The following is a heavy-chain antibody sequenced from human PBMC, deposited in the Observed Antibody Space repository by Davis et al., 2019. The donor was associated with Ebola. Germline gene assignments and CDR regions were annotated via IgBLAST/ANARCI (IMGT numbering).Heavy chain of an antibody. D-gene: IGHD6-13*01. Sequence: GVLKISCAASGFTFSSYAMSWVRQAPGKGLEWVSAISGSGGSTYYADSVKGRFTISRDNSKNTLYLQMNSLRAEDTAVYYCAKPYLQQQLVDAFDIWGQGTMVTVSS. CDR3: AKPYLQQQLVDAFDI. J-gene: IGHJ3*02. CDR2: ISGSGGST. V-gene: IGHV3-23*01. CDR1: GFTFSSYA.